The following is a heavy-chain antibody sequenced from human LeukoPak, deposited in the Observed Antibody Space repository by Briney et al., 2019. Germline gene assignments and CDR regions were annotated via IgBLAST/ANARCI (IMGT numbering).Heavy chain of an antibody. J-gene: IGHJ4*02. CDR2: IYHSGST. CDR3: ARDATMMGNYFNY. V-gene: IGHV4-38-2*02. CDR1: GYSISSGHY. Sequence: KTSETLSLTCTVSGYSISSGHYWGWIRQPPGKGLEWIGSIYHSGSTYYNPSLKGRVTISVDTSKNQFSLKLSSVTAADTAVYYCARDATMMGNYFNYWGQGTLVTVSS. D-gene: IGHD5-12*01.